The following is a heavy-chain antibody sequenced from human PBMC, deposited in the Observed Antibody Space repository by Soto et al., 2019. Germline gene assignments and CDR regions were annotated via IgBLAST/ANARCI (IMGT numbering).Heavy chain of an antibody. Sequence: SETLSLTCTVSGGSISTYWWSWIRQPPRKGLEWIGYIYYSGSTNYNPSLKSRVTISVDTSKNQFSLKLTSVTAADTAVYYCARSRGSTRSFDYWGQGNLVTVSS. D-gene: IGHD2-15*01. CDR2: IYYSGST. J-gene: IGHJ4*02. CDR3: ARSRGSTRSFDY. CDR1: GGSISTYW. V-gene: IGHV4-59*01.